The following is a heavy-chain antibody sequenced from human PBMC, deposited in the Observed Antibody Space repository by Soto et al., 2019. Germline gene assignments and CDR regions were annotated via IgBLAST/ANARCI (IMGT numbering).Heavy chain of an antibody. V-gene: IGHV3-33*01. Sequence: GGSVRLSCPGSGFNFRICGMHWVRQAPGKGLEWMAVIWYDGSTKYYADCVKGRFTISRDHSNNTLYRGMNSLRAEDTAIYYCVRSHDNFGLDVWGQGTKVTVSS. CDR1: GFNFRICG. CDR2: IWYDGSTK. D-gene: IGHD1-20*01. J-gene: IGHJ6*02. CDR3: VRSHDNFGLDV.